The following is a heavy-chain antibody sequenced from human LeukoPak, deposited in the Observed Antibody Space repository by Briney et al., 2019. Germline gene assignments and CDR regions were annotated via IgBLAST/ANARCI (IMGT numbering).Heavy chain of an antibody. CDR3: ARGPVLLWFGEYFDY. CDR1: GDSINSLDL. V-gene: IGHV4-4*02. J-gene: IGHJ4*02. Sequence: SETLSLTCTVSGDSINSLDLWSWVRQPPGQGLEWIGEMYLSGTTHSNPSVKSRVTISVDTSKNQFSLKLSSVTAADTAVYYCARGPVLLWFGEYFDYWGQGTLVTVSS. CDR2: MYLSGTT. D-gene: IGHD3-10*01.